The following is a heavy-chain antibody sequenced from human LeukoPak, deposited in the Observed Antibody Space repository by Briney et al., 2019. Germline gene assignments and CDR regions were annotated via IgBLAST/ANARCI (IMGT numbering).Heavy chain of an antibody. Sequence: GGSLRLSCAASGFIVSRKYMSWVRQAPGKGLEWVSVIYSGGTTYYADSVKGRFTISRDNSKNTLHLQMNSLRAEDTAVYYCARDQYSYAHAAHWGQGTLVTVSS. CDR2: IYSGGTT. J-gene: IGHJ4*02. CDR3: ARDQYSYAHAAH. V-gene: IGHV3-66*01. CDR1: GFIVSRKY. D-gene: IGHD5-18*01.